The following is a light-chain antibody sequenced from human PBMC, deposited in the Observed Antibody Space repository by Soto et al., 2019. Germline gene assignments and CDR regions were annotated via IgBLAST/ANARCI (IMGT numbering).Light chain of an antibody. CDR2: DAS. J-gene: IGKJ1*01. Sequence: EIVLTQSPATLSLSPGERATLSCRASQSVSSYLAWYQQKPGQAPRLLIYDASNRATGIPARLSGSGSGTDFTLTISSREPEDVAVYYCQQRSNWPRWTFGQGTKVEIK. V-gene: IGKV3-11*01. CDR3: QQRSNWPRWT. CDR1: QSVSSY.